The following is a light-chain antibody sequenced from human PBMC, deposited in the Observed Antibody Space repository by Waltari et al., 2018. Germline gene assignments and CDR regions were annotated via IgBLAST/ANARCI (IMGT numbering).Light chain of an antibody. CDR2: DAS. J-gene: IGKJ5*01. V-gene: IGKV3-11*01. CDR3: QQRSNPIT. CDR1: QSVSSN. Sequence: EIVLTQSPATLSLSPGERANLSCRARQSVSSNLAWYQQKPGQAPRLLIYDASNRATGIPARFSGSGSGTDFTLTISSLEPEDFAVYYCQQRSNPITFGQGTRLEIK.